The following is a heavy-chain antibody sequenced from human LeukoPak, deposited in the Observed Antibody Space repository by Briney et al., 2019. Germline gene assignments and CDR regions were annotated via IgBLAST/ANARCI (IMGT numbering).Heavy chain of an antibody. D-gene: IGHD4-17*01. Sequence: GGSLRLSCAASGFTFNIYAMSWVRQAPGKGLEWVSAISGSGGSTYYADSVKGRFTISRDNSKNTLYLQMNSLRAEDTAVYYCAKDLPVTTRAFDIWGQGTMVTVSS. J-gene: IGHJ3*02. CDR3: AKDLPVTTRAFDI. CDR2: ISGSGGST. V-gene: IGHV3-23*01. CDR1: GFTFNIYA.